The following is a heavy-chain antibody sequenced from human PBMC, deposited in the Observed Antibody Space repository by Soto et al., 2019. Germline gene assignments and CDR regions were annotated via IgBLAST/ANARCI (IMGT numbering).Heavy chain of an antibody. CDR3: AKDSKSVSVSAARVYGMDV. V-gene: IGHV3-23*01. CDR2: TRSNGEHT. CDR1: GFMFSSFA. Sequence: EVQILESGGGMVQPGGSLRLSCAGSGFMFSSFAMTWVRQAPGKGLEWVSTTRSNGEHTYYADSVKGRFTFSRDNSKNPLFLEMSSLRAEDSAIYYCAKDSKSVSVSAARVYGMDVWGQGTTVTVSS. D-gene: IGHD2-2*01. J-gene: IGHJ6*02.